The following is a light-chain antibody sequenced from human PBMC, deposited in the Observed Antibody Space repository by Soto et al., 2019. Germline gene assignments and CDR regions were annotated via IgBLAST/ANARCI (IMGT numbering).Light chain of an antibody. Sequence: DIQMTQSPSTLSASVGDRVTITCRASQSINNWLAWYQQKQGKAPKLVIYKASNLDIGVPSRFSGSGSGTEFTLTISSLQPDDFAPYYCQQYDTYWTFGQGTKVEIK. J-gene: IGKJ1*01. CDR3: QQYDTYWT. V-gene: IGKV1-5*03. CDR2: KAS. CDR1: QSINNW.